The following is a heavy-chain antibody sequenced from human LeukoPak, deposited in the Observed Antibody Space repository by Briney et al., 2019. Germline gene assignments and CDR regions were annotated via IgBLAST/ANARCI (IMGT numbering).Heavy chain of an antibody. CDR1: GFTFSSYS. CDR3: ARGRIQPTDY. CDR2: ISSSRSYI. D-gene: IGHD5-18*01. V-gene: IGHV3-21*01. Sequence: GGSLRLSCAASGFTFSSYSMHWVRQAPGKGLEWVSSISSSRSYIYYADSVKGRFTISRDNAKNSLYLQMNSLRAEDTAVYYCARGRIQPTDYWGQGTLVTVSS. J-gene: IGHJ4*02.